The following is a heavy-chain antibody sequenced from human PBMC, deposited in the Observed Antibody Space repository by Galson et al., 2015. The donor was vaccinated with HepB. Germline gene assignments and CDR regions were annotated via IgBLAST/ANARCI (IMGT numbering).Heavy chain of an antibody. J-gene: IGHJ6*02. Sequence: QSGAEVKKPGESLKISCKGSGSSFTSYWIGWVRQMPGKGLEWMGIIYPGDSDTRYSLSFQGQVTISADKSISTAYLQWSSLKASDTAMYYCASAGTGPTNYYYGMDVWGQGTTVTVSS. CDR1: GSSFTSYW. V-gene: IGHV5-51*01. D-gene: IGHD6-13*01. CDR3: ASAGTGPTNYYYGMDV. CDR2: IYPGDSDT.